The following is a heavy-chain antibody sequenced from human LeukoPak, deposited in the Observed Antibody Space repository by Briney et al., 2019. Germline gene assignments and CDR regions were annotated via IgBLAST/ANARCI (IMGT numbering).Heavy chain of an antibody. V-gene: IGHV4-30-4*08. Sequence: SETLSLTCTVSGGSISSGNYYWSWIRQHPGKDLEWIGYIYHSGITYYNPSLKSRVTISVDTSRNQFSLKVRSVTAADTAVYYCARDAGRYNWNDAVAFDIWGQGTMVTVSS. CDR3: ARDAGRYNWNDAVAFDI. D-gene: IGHD1-1*01. CDR2: IYHSGIT. J-gene: IGHJ3*02. CDR1: GGSISSGNYY.